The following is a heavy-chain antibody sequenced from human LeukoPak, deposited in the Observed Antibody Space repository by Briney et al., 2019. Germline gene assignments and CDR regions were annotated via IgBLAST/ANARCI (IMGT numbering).Heavy chain of an antibody. CDR2: IRSKVNSYAT. J-gene: IGHJ4*02. CDR3: STWGGHGDIVEASLDY. V-gene: IGHV3-73*01. CDR1: GFTFSSYA. D-gene: IGHD2-15*01. Sequence: GGSLRLSCAASGFTFSSYAMSWVRQTSGKGLEWVGHIRSKVNSYATAYAASVKGRFTISRDDSKNTAYLQMNSLRTEDTAVYYCSTWGGHGDIVEASLDYWGQGTLVTVSS.